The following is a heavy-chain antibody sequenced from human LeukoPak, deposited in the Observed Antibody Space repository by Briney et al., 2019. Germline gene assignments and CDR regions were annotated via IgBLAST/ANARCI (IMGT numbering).Heavy chain of an antibody. Sequence: SETLSLTCAVYGGSFSGYYWSWIRQPPGKGLEWIGEINHSGSTNYNPSLKSRVTISVDTSKNQFSLKLSSVTVADTAVYYCARESGIAAAGTHYWGQGTLVTVSS. J-gene: IGHJ4*02. CDR2: INHSGST. CDR3: ARESGIAAAGTHY. CDR1: GGSFSGYY. V-gene: IGHV4-34*01. D-gene: IGHD6-13*01.